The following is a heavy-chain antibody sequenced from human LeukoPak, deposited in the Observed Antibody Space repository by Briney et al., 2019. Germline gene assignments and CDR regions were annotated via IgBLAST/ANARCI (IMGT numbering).Heavy chain of an antibody. CDR3: ARTKRFWSGYYITHFDY. V-gene: IGHV4-61*01. CDR1: GGSVSSGSYY. CDR2: IYYSGST. D-gene: IGHD3-3*01. J-gene: IGHJ4*02. Sequence: PPETLSLTCTVSGGSVSSGSYYWSWIRQPPGKGLEWIGYIYYSGSTNYNPSLKSRVTISVDTSKNQFSLKLSSVTAADTAVYYCARTKRFWSGYYITHFDYWGQGTLVTVSS.